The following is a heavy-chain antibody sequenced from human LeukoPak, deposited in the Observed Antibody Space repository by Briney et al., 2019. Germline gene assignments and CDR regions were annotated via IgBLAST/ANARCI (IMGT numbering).Heavy chain of an antibody. CDR3: ARQSWGFLYYCDH. V-gene: IGHV4-39*01. Sequence: PSETLSLTCTVSGGSITSRNYYWGWIRQPPGKGLEWIGSMWHSGSTYYNPSFTSRVTVSVDTSKNQFSLRLSSVTAADTAVYYCARQSWGFLYYCDHWGQGTLVTVSS. CDR1: GGSITSRNYY. D-gene: IGHD3-16*01. J-gene: IGHJ4*02. CDR2: MWHSGST.